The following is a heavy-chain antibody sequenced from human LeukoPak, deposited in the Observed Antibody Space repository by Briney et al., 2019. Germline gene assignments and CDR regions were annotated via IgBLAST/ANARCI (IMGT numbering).Heavy chain of an antibody. J-gene: IGHJ4*02. CDR2: INPNSGGT. CDR3: ARLRIDTVPFDY. D-gene: IGHD2-21*01. CDR1: GYTFTGYY. V-gene: IGHV1-2*02. Sequence: ASVKVSCKASGYTFTGYYMHWVRQAPGQGLEWMGWINPNSGGTNSQKFQGRVTMTRDTSISTAYMELSRLRSDDTAVYYCARLRIDTVPFDYWGQGTLVTVSS.